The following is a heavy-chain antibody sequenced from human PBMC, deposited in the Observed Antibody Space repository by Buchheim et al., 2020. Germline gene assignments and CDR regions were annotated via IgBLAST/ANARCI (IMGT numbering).Heavy chain of an antibody. J-gene: IGHJ5*02. CDR3: ARGEVVITSAWFDP. V-gene: IGHV4-34*01. CDR2: INHSGST. Sequence: QVQLQQWGAGLLKPSETLSLTCAVYGGSFSGYYWSWIRQPPGKGLEWIGEINHSGSTNYNPSLQSRVTISVDTFKNQFSLKLSSVTAAETAVYYCARGEVVITSAWFDPWGQGTL. CDR1: GGSFSGYY. D-gene: IGHD3-22*01.